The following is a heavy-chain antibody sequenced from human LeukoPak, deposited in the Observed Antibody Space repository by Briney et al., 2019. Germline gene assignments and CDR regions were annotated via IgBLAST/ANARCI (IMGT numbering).Heavy chain of an antibody. CDR2: IYYSGST. J-gene: IGHJ4*02. V-gene: IGHV4-59*01. D-gene: IGHD3-22*01. CDR1: GDSISSYY. CDR3: ARDLGDSGYLSY. Sequence: SETLSLTCTLSGDSISSYYWSWIRQPPGKGLEWIGYIYYSGSTNYNPSLKSRVTISVDTSENQFSLKLSSVTAADTAVYYCARDLGDSGYLSYWGQGTLVTVSS.